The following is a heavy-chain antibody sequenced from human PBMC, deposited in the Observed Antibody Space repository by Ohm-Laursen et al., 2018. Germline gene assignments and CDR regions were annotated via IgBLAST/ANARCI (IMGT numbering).Heavy chain of an antibody. CDR1: GFTFSNAW. Sequence: SLRLSCAASGFTFSNAWMSWVRQAPGKGLEWVSRIKSKSAGGTIDYAAPVKGRFSISRDDSKHTLYLQMNSLKTEDTAIYYCTVGIYFDYWGQGTLVTVSS. V-gene: IGHV3-15*01. J-gene: IGHJ4*02. CDR3: TVGIYFDY. D-gene: IGHD1-14*01. CDR2: IKSKSAGGTI.